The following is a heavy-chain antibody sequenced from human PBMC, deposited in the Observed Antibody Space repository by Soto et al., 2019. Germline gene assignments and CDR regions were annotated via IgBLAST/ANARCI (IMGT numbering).Heavy chain of an antibody. CDR3: ARYYSNYVYYYYGMDV. J-gene: IGHJ6*02. CDR1: GFTFSSYA. Sequence: PGGSLRLSCAASGFTFSSYAMSWVRQAPGKGLEWVSAISGSGGSTYYADSVKGRFTISRDNSKNTLYLQMNSLGAEDTAVYYCARYYSNYVYYYYGMDVWGQGTTVTVSS. V-gene: IGHV3-23*01. D-gene: IGHD4-4*01. CDR2: ISGSGGST.